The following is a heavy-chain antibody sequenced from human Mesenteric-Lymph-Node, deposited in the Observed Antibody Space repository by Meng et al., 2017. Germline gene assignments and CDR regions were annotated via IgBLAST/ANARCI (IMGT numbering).Heavy chain of an antibody. J-gene: IGHJ4*02. CDR3: AGGDRGQQVVLDY. V-gene: IGHV4-34*01. CDR2: INHSESA. Sequence: QGQPTQWGAGCLQPSETLSLPCGVDAGSPSGYYCSWCRQAPGREVEGIGEINHSESADYNPSLKGRVTIALDTSKNQFSLKMTSVTAADTAVYYCAGGDRGQQVVLDYWGQGTLVTVSS. D-gene: IGHD6-13*01. CDR1: AGSPSGYY.